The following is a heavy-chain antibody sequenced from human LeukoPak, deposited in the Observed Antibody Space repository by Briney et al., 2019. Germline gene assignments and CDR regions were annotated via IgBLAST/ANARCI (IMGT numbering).Heavy chain of an antibody. J-gene: IGHJ4*02. V-gene: IGHV1-18*01. Sequence: GASVKVSCKASGYTFTSYGISWVRQAPGQGLEWMGWISAYNGNTNYAQKFQGRVTMTRDTSTSTVYMELSSLRSEDTAVYYCARDSRPLAADYWGQGTLVTVSS. CDR1: GYTFTSYG. D-gene: IGHD3-16*01. CDR2: ISAYNGNT. CDR3: ARDSRPLAADY.